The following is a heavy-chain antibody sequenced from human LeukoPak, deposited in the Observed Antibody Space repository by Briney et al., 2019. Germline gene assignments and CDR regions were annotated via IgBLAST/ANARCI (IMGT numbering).Heavy chain of an antibody. Sequence: ASVKVSCKASGYTFTGYYMHWVRQAPGQGLEWMGWINPNSGGTNYAQKFQGRVTMTRDTSISTAYMELSRLRSDDTAVYYCARYSSGWYSAGYDPWGQGTLVTVSS. J-gene: IGHJ5*02. CDR1: GYTFTGYY. V-gene: IGHV1-2*02. CDR2: INPNSGGT. CDR3: ARYSSGWYSAGYDP. D-gene: IGHD6-19*01.